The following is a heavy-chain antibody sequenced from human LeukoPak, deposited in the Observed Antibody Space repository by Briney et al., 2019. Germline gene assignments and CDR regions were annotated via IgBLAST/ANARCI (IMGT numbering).Heavy chain of an antibody. V-gene: IGHV1-18*01. D-gene: IGHD1-26*01. CDR3: ARGRQPYSGSSAPSDY. CDR1: GYTFTSYG. J-gene: IGHJ4*02. Sequence: ASVKVSCKASGYTFTSYGIRWVRQAPGQGLEGMGWSSAYNGKTNYAQKLQGRVTMTTDTSTSTAYMELRSLRSDDAAVYYCARGRQPYSGSSAPSDYWGQGPLVTVSS. CDR2: SSAYNGKT.